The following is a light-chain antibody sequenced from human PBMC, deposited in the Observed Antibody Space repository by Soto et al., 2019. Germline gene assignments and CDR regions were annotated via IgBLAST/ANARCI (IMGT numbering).Light chain of an antibody. Sequence: EIVMTQSPATLSVSPGERATLSCRASQSVSSNLAWYQQKPGQAPRLLIYGASTRATGIPARFSGSGYGTAFTLTISSLQSEDFAVYYCQQDNNWPPWTFGQGTKVEIK. CDR2: GAS. J-gene: IGKJ1*01. CDR1: QSVSSN. CDR3: QQDNNWPPWT. V-gene: IGKV3-15*01.